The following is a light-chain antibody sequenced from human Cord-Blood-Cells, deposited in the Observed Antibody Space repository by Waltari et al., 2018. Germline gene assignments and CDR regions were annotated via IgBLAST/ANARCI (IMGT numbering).Light chain of an antibody. J-gene: IGLJ2*01. Sequence: SPLPQPAPVSGSPGQWTTIPAPGTSSTVVGFNYVSWYQQPPGKAPKLMIYEVRNRPSGVSNRFSGSKSGNTASLTISGLQAEDEADYYCSSYTSSSTLVVFGGGTKLTVL. V-gene: IGLV2-14*01. CDR1: SSTVVGFNY. CDR2: EVR. CDR3: SSYTSSSTLVV.